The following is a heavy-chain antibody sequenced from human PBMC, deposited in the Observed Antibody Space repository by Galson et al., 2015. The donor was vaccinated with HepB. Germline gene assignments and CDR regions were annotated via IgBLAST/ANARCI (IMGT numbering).Heavy chain of an antibody. D-gene: IGHD6-19*01. CDR2: IRYDGSNK. J-gene: IGHJ6*02. V-gene: IGHV3-30*02. CDR3: AKGAVAGPGANYGMDV. CDR1: GFTFSSYG. Sequence: SLRLSCAASGFTFSSYGMHWVRQAPGKGLEWVAFIRYDGSNKYYADSVKGRFTISRDNSKNTLYLQMNSLRAEDTAVYYCAKGAVAGPGANYGMDVWGQGTTVTVSS.